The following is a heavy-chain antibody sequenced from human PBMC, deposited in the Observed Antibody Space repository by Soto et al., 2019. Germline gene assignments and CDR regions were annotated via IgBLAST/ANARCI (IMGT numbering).Heavy chain of an antibody. CDR2: IYYSGST. J-gene: IGHJ3*02. CDR1: GGSISSGDYY. Sequence: QVQLQESGPGLVKPSQTLSLTCTVSGGSISSGDYYWSWIRQPPGKGLEWIGYIYYSGSTYYNPSLKSRFTISVDTSKNPFSRKLSSVTAADTAVYYCARVYSSGSPLNHDAFDIWGQGTMVTVSS. D-gene: IGHD3-22*01. V-gene: IGHV4-30-4*01. CDR3: ARVYSSGSPLNHDAFDI.